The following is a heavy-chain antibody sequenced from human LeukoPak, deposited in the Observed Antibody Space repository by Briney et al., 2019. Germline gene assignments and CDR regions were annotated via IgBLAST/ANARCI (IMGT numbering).Heavy chain of an antibody. D-gene: IGHD3-9*01. CDR2: IRYDGSNK. J-gene: IGHJ3*02. CDR1: GFTFSSYG. Sequence: PGGSLRLSCAASGFTFSSYGMHWVRQAPGKGLEWVAFIRYDGSNKYYADSVKGRFTISRDNSKNTLYLQMNSLRAEDTAVYYCAKDPPPILTGYYNVIGAFDIWGQGTMVTVSS. CDR3: AKDPPPILTGYYNVIGAFDI. V-gene: IGHV3-30*02.